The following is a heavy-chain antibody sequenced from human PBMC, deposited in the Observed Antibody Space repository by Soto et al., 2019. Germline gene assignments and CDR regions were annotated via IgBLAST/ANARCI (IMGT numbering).Heavy chain of an antibody. J-gene: IGHJ4*02. CDR3: ARGPSRSGGSHLYSFDY. Sequence: GASVKVSCKASGYTFTSYAMHWVRQAPGQRLEWMGWINAGNGNTKYSQKFQGRVTITRDTSASTAYMELSSLRSEDTAVYYCARGPSRSGGSHLYSFDYGGRGTLFT. V-gene: IGHV1-3*01. CDR2: INAGNGNT. D-gene: IGHD6-19*01. CDR1: GYTFTSYA.